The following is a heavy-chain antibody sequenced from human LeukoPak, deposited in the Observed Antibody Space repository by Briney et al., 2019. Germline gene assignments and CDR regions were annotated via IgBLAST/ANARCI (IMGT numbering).Heavy chain of an antibody. CDR3: ARERGLGGVLSDY. Sequence: PSETLSLTCTVSGGSISSYYWSWIRQPAGKGLEWIGRIYTSGSTNYNPSLKSRVTISVDKSKNQFSLKLSSVTAADTVVYYCARERGLGGVLSDYWGQGTLVTVSS. CDR2: IYTSGST. D-gene: IGHD3-16*01. CDR1: GGSISSYY. J-gene: IGHJ4*02. V-gene: IGHV4-4*07.